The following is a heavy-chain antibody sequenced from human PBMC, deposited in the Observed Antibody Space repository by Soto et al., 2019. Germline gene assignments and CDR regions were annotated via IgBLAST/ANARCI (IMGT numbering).Heavy chain of an antibody. J-gene: IGHJ5*02. CDR2: INPISGGP. CDR1: GYTFTDNY. Sequence: ASVKVSCKASGYTFTDNYIHWVRQAPGQGLEWMGWINPISGGPKYAYEFQGRVTMTRDTSSSTVYMELTRLRSDDTAVYYCAREFALKNIQNSGSLNYDLLGQGSLVNVS. V-gene: IGHV1-2*07. D-gene: IGHD1-26*01. CDR3: AREFALKNIQNSGSLNYDL.